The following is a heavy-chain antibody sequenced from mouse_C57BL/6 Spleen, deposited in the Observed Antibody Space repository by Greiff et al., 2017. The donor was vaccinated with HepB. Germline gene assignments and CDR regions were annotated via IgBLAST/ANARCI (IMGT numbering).Heavy chain of an antibody. CDR1: GYTFTDYY. CDR2: INPNNGGT. J-gene: IGHJ1*03. V-gene: IGHV1-26*01. Sequence: EVQLQQSGPELVKPGASVKISCKASGYTFTDYYMNWVKQSHGKSLEWIGYINPNNGGTSYNQKFKGKATLTVDKSSSTAYMGLRSLTSEDSAVYYCARSYDYDWYFDVWGTGTTVTVSS. CDR3: ARSYDYDWYFDV. D-gene: IGHD2-4*01.